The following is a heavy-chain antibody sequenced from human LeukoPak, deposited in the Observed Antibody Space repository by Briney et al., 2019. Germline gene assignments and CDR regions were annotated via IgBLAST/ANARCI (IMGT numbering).Heavy chain of an antibody. CDR3: ARDPGSDTAMAALLDY. CDR1: GGSFSGYY. CDR2: INHSRST. D-gene: IGHD5-18*01. J-gene: IGHJ4*02. Sequence: PSETLSLTCAVYGGSFSGYYWSWIRQPPGKGLEWIGEINHSRSTNYNPSLKSRVTISVDTSKNQFSLKLSSVTAADTAVYYCARDPGSDTAMAALLDYWGQGTLVTVSS. V-gene: IGHV4-34*01.